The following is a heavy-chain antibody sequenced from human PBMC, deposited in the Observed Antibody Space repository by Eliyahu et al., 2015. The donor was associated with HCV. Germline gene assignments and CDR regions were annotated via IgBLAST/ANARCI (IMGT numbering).Heavy chain of an antibody. CDR2: ISSNGGST. J-gene: IGHJ3*02. V-gene: IGHV3-64*01. Sequence: EVQLVESGGGLVQPGGSLXLSXAXSGFTFSNFAXHWXRQAPGKGLEYVSAISSNGGSTYYANSVTGRFTISRDNSKNTLYLQMVSLRAEDMAVYYCARAYCSSSSCYAGYAFDIWGQGTMVTVSS. CDR3: ARAYCSSSSCYAGYAFDI. CDR1: GFTFSNFA. D-gene: IGHD2-2*01.